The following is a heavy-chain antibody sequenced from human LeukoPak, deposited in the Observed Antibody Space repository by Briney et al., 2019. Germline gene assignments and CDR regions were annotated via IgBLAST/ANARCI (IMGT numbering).Heavy chain of an antibody. CDR1: GGSISSYY. V-gene: IGHV4-59*08. CDR3: ASHSEYSSSWLDY. CDR2: IYYSGST. Sequence: SETLSLTCTVSGGSISSYYWSWIRQPPGKGLEWIGYIYYSGSTNYNPSLKSRVTISVDTSKNQFSLKLSSVTAADTAVYYCASHSEYSSSWLDYWGQGTLVTVSS. J-gene: IGHJ4*02. D-gene: IGHD6-13*01.